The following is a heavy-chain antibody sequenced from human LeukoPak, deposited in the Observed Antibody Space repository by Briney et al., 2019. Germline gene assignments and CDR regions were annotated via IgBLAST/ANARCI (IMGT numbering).Heavy chain of an antibody. CDR1: GDSVSSNSAA. D-gene: IGHD3-3*01. V-gene: IGHV6-1*01. J-gene: IGHJ3*02. CDR2: TYYRSKWYN. CDR3: AREGDSGVTIFGVVIVGDAFDI. Sequence: SQTLSLTCAISGDSVSSNSAAWNWIRQSPSRGLEWLGRTYYRSKWYNDYAVSVKSRITINPDTSKNQFSLQLNSVTPEDTAVYYCAREGDSGVTIFGVVIVGDAFDIWGQGTMVTVSS.